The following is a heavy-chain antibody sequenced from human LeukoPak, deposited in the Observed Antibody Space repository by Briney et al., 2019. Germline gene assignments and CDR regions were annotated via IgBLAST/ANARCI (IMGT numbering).Heavy chain of an antibody. CDR1: GFTFSSYW. D-gene: IGHD3-10*01. V-gene: IGHV3-7*01. CDR3: ARSYYFGSGIVRYFDY. CDR2: IKQDGSEK. J-gene: IGHJ4*02. Sequence: GGSLRLSCAASGFTFSSYWMSWVRQAPGKGLEWVAYIKQDGSEKYLLDSVKGLFTISRDNPKNSLYLQMNTLRAEDTAVYYCARSYYFGSGIVRYFDYWGQGTLVTVSS.